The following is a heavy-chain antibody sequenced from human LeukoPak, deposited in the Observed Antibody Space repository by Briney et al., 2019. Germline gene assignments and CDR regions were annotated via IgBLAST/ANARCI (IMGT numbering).Heavy chain of an antibody. CDR2: MNPNSGNT. D-gene: IGHD4-17*01. Sequence: ASVKVSCKASGYTFTSYGISWVRQAPGQGLEWMGWMNPNSGNTGYAQKFQGRVTMTRNTSISTAYMELSSLRSEDTAVYYCARNKRMTTGPFDPWGQGTLVTVSS. V-gene: IGHV1-8*02. CDR3: ARNKRMTTGPFDP. J-gene: IGHJ5*02. CDR1: GYTFTSYG.